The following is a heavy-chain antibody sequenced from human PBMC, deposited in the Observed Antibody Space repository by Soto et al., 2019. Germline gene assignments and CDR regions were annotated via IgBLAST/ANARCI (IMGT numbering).Heavy chain of an antibody. CDR3: ARLGQHGH. D-gene: IGHD6-13*01. CDR2: VIPILGTA. Sequence: QVQLVQSGAEVKKPGSSVKVSCTASGGSLRNSVISWVRQAPAQRLEWMGGVIPILGTANYAQKSQGRVTMTADEATSRPYMDLTGLCPDDTAVYDCARLGQHGHWGPGTLVNVSS. V-gene: IGHV1-69*01. J-gene: IGHJ4*02. CDR1: GGSLRNSV.